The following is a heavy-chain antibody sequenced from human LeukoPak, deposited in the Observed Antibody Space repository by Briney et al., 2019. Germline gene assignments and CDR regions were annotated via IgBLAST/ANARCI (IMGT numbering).Heavy chain of an antibody. V-gene: IGHV3-48*03. CDR2: ISSSGSTI. CDR1: GFTFSSYE. Sequence: GGSLRLSCAASGFTFSSYEMNWVRQAPGKGLEWVSYISSSGSTIYYADSVKGRFTISRDNAKNSLYLQMNSLRAEDTAVYYCARSYYYYGMDVWGKGTTVTVPS. CDR3: ARSYYYYGMDV. J-gene: IGHJ6*04.